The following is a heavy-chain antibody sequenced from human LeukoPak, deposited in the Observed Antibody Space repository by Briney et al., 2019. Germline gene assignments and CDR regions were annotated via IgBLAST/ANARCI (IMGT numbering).Heavy chain of an antibody. J-gene: IGHJ4*02. CDR1: GGSISSSSNY. Sequence: SETLSLTCTVSGGSISSSSNYWGWIRQPPGKGLEWIGNIYYSGSTYYNPSLKSRVTISVDTSKNQFSLKLSSVTAADTAVYYCARGIVGADTPFDYWGQGTLVTVSS. CDR2: IYYSGST. V-gene: IGHV4-39*07. CDR3: ARGIVGADTPFDY. D-gene: IGHD1-26*01.